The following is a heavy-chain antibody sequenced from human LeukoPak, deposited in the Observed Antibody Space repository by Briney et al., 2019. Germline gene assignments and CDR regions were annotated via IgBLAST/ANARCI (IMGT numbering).Heavy chain of an antibody. CDR1: GYTFTGYF. D-gene: IGHD2-15*01. J-gene: IGHJ4*02. Sequence: ASVKVSCKASGYTFTGYFMHWVRQAPGQGLEWMGWINPNSGATNYAQKFQGRVTMTRDTSISTAYMELSRLRSDDTAVYYCARDCSGGSCYSFDYWGQGTLVTVSS. V-gene: IGHV1-2*02. CDR2: INPNSGAT. CDR3: ARDCSGGSCYSFDY.